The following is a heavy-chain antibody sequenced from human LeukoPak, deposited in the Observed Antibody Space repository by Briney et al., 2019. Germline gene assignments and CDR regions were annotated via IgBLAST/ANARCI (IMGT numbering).Heavy chain of an antibody. J-gene: IGHJ5*02. Sequence: SETLSLTCTVSGGSIRSYYWSWIRQPPGKGLEWIGYIYHSGSTYYNPSLKSRVTISVDRSKNQFSLKLSSVTAADTAVYYCARGFTIFGVVMTWFDPWGQGTLVTVSS. V-gene: IGHV4-59*12. CDR1: GGSIRSYY. CDR2: IYHSGST. D-gene: IGHD3-3*01. CDR3: ARGFTIFGVVMTWFDP.